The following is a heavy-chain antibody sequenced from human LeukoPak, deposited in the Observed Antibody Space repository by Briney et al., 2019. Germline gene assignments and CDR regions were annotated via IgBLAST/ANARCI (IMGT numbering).Heavy chain of an antibody. Sequence: GASVKVSCKASGYTFTGYYMHWVRQAPGQGLEWMGRINPNSGGTNYAQKFQGRVTMTRDTSISTAYMELSSLRSEDTAVYYCAREPTDYGDYVLFDYWGQGTLVTVSS. CDR1: GYTFTGYY. J-gene: IGHJ4*02. CDR2: INPNSGGT. V-gene: IGHV1-2*06. CDR3: AREPTDYGDYVLFDY. D-gene: IGHD4-17*01.